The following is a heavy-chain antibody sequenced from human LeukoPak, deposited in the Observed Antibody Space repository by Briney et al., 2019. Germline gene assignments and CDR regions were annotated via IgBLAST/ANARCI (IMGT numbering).Heavy chain of an antibody. CDR1: GYTFTGYY. V-gene: IGHV1-2*02. D-gene: IGHD1-7*01. CDR3: ARQGRSQLELHLNDYYYYYMDV. CDR2: INPNSGGT. J-gene: IGHJ6*03. Sequence: GASVKVSCKASGYTFTGYYMHWVRQAPGQGLEWMGWINPNSGGTNYAQKFQGRVTITADESTSTAYMELSSLRSEDTAVYYCARQGRSQLELHLNDYYYYYMDVWGKGTTVTVSS.